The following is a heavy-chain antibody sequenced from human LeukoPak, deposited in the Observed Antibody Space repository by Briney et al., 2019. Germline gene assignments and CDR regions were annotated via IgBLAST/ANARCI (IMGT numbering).Heavy chain of an antibody. CDR1: GGSITSSKYF. CDR3: AGLGVMVLVYQFEY. J-gene: IGHJ4*02. D-gene: IGHD2-8*01. V-gene: IGHV4-39*07. CDR2: ISYSGST. Sequence: SETLSLTCAVSGGSITSSKYFWGWICQPPGKELELIGIISYSGSTDYNPSLKSRVTISTDTSTNQFSLKLTSVTAADTAVYYCAGLGVMVLVYQFEYWGRGTPVTVSS.